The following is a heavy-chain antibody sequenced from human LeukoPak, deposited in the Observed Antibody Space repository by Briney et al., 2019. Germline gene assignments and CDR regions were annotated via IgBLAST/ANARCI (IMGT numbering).Heavy chain of an antibody. V-gene: IGHV1-69*05. CDR3: ASTLLIAAAGFWFDP. D-gene: IGHD6-13*01. Sequence: SSVKVSCKASGGTFSSYAISWVRQAPGQGLEWMGGIIPIFGTANYAQKFQGRFTITTDESTITAYMELSSLRSEDTAVYYCASTLLIAAAGFWFDPWGQGTLVTVSS. CDR2: IIPIFGTA. CDR1: GGTFSSYA. J-gene: IGHJ5*02.